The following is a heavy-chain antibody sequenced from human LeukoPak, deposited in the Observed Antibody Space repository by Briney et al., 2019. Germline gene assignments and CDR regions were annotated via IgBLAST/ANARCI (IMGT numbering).Heavy chain of an antibody. J-gene: IGHJ6*03. CDR3: ARGDSSSWYRGGLSYYYMDV. CDR2: IYYSGST. V-gene: IGHV4-59*08. CDR1: GGSISSYY. Sequence: SETLSLTCTVSGGSISSYYWSWIRQPPGKGLEWIGYIYYSGSTNYNPSPKSRVTISVDTSKNQFSLKLSSVTAADTAVYYCARGDSSSWYRGGLSYYYMDVWGKGTTVTVSS. D-gene: IGHD6-13*01.